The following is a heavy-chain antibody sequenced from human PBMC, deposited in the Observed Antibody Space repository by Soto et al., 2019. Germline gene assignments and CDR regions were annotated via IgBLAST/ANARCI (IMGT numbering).Heavy chain of an antibody. CDR2: IYHSGST. D-gene: IGHD1-7*01. CDR3: AKIGGTTRGPWFDS. J-gene: IGHJ5*01. CDR1: GGSISSGGYS. Sequence: SETLSLTCAVSGGSISSGGYSWSWIRQPPGKGLEWIGYIYHSGSTYYNPSLKSRVTISVDRSKNQFSLKLSSVTAADTAVYYCAKIGGTTRGPWFDSWGQGTLVTVSS. V-gene: IGHV4-30-2*01.